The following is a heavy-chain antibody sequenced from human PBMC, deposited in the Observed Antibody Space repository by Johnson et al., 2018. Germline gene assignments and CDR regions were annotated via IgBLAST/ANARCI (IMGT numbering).Heavy chain of an antibody. J-gene: IGHJ3*02. Sequence: EVQLVESGGGVVQPGRSRRLSCTASGFTFSDYALSWYRQAPGKGLEWVGFIRPKVYGGTTEYAASVDARFIISRDDSKNIAYLQMNSLKTEETALYYCTRDDYGGKDDAFDIWGQGTMVTVSS. CDR3: TRDDYGGKDDAFDI. CDR1: GFTFSDYA. CDR2: IRPKVYGGTT. D-gene: IGHD4-23*01. V-gene: IGHV3-49*03.